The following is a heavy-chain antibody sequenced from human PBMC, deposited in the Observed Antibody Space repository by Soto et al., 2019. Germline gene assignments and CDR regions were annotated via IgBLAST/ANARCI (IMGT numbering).Heavy chain of an antibody. J-gene: IGHJ3*02. D-gene: IGHD6-19*01. V-gene: IGHV1-69*06. CDR1: GGTFSSYA. CDR2: IIPIFGTA. CDR3: ARSIAVAGTLFDDAFDI. Sequence: SVKVSCKASGGTFSSYAISWVRQAPGQGLEWMGGIIPIFGTANCAQKFQGRVTITADKSTSTAYMELSSLRSEDTAVYYCARSIAVAGTLFDDAFDIWGQGTMVTVSS.